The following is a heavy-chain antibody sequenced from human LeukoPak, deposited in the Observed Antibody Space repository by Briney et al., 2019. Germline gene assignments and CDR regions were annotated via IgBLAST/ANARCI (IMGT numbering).Heavy chain of an antibody. Sequence: GGSLRLSCAASGFTVSSNYMSWVRQAPGKGLEWVSVIYSGGSTYYADSVKGRFTISRDNSKNTLYLQMNSLRAEDTAVYYCAIEEDSRGAYFDYWGQGTLVTVSS. CDR2: IYSGGST. CDR3: AIEEDSRGAYFDY. CDR1: GFTVSSNY. D-gene: IGHD3-10*01. V-gene: IGHV3-66*01. J-gene: IGHJ4*02.